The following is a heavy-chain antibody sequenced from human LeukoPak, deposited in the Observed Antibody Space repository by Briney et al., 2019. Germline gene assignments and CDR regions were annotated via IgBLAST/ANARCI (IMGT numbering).Heavy chain of an antibody. CDR3: ARGPRIAVVGPRIRRDEYFQD. Sequence: GGSLRLSCAASGFTFSSYSMNWVRQAPGKGLEWVSSISSSSSYIYYADSVKGRFTISRDNAKNSLYLQMNSLRAEDTAVYYCARGPRIAVVGPRIRRDEYFQDWGQGTLVTVSS. V-gene: IGHV3-21*04. J-gene: IGHJ1*01. D-gene: IGHD6-19*01. CDR1: GFTFSSYS. CDR2: ISSSSSYI.